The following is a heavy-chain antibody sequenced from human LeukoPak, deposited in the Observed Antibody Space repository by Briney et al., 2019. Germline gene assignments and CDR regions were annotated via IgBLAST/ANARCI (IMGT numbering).Heavy chain of an antibody. D-gene: IGHD6-19*01. CDR1: GGSISSSSYY. Sequence: SETLSLTCTVSGGSISSSSYYWSWIRQPPGKGLEWIGSIYYSGSTYYNPSLKSRVTISVDTSKNQFSLKLSSVTAAETAVYYCARQRKYSSGQIDYWGQGTLVTVSS. CDR3: ARQRKYSSGQIDY. CDR2: IYYSGST. J-gene: IGHJ4*02. V-gene: IGHV4-39*01.